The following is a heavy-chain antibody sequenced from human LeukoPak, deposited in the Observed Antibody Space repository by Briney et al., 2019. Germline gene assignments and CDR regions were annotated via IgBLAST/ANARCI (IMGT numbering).Heavy chain of an antibody. CDR2: INQDGSDK. CDR3: VRAALWLGEGAAHFDY. Sequence: SGGSLRLSCIGSEFTFNKYWMNWVRQAPGQGLEWVANINQDGSDKNYVDSVKGRFTISRDNAKSSFYLQMNSLRVEDSGVYYCVRAALWLGEGAAHFDYWAREPWSPSPQ. D-gene: IGHD1-26*01. CDR1: EFTFNKYW. J-gene: IGHJ4*02. V-gene: IGHV3-7*01.